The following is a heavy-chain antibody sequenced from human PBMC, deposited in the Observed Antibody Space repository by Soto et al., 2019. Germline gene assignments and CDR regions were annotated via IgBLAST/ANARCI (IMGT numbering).Heavy chain of an antibody. V-gene: IGHV3-21*01. D-gene: IGHD6-13*01. CDR3: ARDELAAAGTYYYYGMDV. CDR1: GFTFSSYS. Sequence: EVQLVESGGGLVKSGGSLRLSCAASGFTFSSYSMNWVRQAPGKGLEWVSSISSSSSYIYYADSAKGRFTISRDNAKNSLYLQMNSLRAEDTAVYYCARDELAAAGTYYYYGMDVWGQGTTVTVSS. CDR2: ISSSSSYI. J-gene: IGHJ6*02.